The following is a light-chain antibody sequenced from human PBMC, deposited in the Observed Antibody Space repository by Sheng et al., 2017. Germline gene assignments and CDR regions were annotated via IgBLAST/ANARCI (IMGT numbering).Light chain of an antibody. CDR1: SSNIGSNP. CDR3: AAWDDSLNGLYV. CDR2: SNS. Sequence: QSVLTQPPSASETPGQRVTISCSGSSSNIGSNPVNWYQQLPGTAPKLLIYSNSQRPSGVPDRFSGSQSGTSASLAISGLQSEDEADYYCAAWDDSLNGLYVFGNGTKVTVL. J-gene: IGLJ1*01. V-gene: IGLV1-44*01.